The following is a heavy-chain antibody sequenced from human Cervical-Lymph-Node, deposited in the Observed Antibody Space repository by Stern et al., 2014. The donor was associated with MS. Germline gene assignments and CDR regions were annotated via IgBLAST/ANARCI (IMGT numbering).Heavy chain of an antibody. CDR1: GFPFKRYK. CDR2: ISASGSDK. Sequence: EVQLVESGGDLVQPGGSLRLSCATSGFPFKRYKMNWVRQAPGKGLEWIAYISASGSDKFYADSVKGRFTISRDNDHNLLFLQMNSLRAEDTAVYYCTGEGEGYPRSGGWFLDALSVWGQGTRAIVSS. D-gene: IGHD6-25*01. V-gene: IGHV3-48*01. J-gene: IGHJ3*01. CDR3: TGEGEGYPRSGGWFLDALSV.